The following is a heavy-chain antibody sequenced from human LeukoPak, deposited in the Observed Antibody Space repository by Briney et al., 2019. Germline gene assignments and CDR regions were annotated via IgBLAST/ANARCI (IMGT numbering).Heavy chain of an antibody. CDR1: GFTFSSYA. V-gene: IGHV3-30-3*01. CDR2: ISYDGSNK. D-gene: IGHD3-3*01. CDR3: ASESGRGYDFWSGYYSNWFDP. Sequence: GRSLRLSCAASGFTFSSYAMHWVRQAPGKGLEWVAVISYDGSNKYYADSVKGRFTISRDNSKNTLYLQMNSLRAEDTAVYYCASESGRGYDFWSGYYSNWFDPWGQGTLVTVSS. J-gene: IGHJ5*02.